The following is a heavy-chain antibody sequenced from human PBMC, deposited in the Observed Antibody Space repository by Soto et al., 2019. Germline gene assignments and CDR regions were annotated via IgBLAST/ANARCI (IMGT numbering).Heavy chain of an antibody. CDR2: IYYSGNT. Sequence: PLEILSLTCTVSSGSISSYFWSWIRQPPEKGLEWNRYIYYSGNTNYNPSLKSRDTISFDTSKNQFSLKVSSVTAADTAVYYCARDIGGQYGMDVWGQGTTVTVSS. CDR3: ARDIGGQYGMDV. D-gene: IGHD1-26*01. V-gene: IGHV4-59*01. J-gene: IGHJ6*02. CDR1: SGSISSYF.